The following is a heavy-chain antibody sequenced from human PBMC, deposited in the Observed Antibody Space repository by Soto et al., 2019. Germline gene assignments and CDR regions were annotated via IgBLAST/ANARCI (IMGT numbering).Heavy chain of an antibody. CDR3: ASSYSNYALIDYYFYGMDV. V-gene: IGHV1-3*01. J-gene: IGHJ6*02. D-gene: IGHD4-4*01. CDR2: INAGNGNT. Sequence: QVQLVQSGAEVKKPGASVKVSCKASGYTFTSYAMHWVRQAPGQRPEWMGWINAGNGNTQYSQKFQGRAPITRDPSASIAYMELRSPRSEATAVSYCASSYSNYALIDYYFYGMDVWGQGTTVTVSS. CDR1: GYTFTSYA.